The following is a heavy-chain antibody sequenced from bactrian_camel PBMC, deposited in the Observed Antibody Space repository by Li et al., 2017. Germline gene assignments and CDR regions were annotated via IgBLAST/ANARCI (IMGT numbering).Heavy chain of an antibody. CDR3: AADRMACLRPSVQLAAYNF. J-gene: IGHJ4*01. CDR1: GPWYERYC. Sequence: HVQLVESGGGSVQVGGSLRLSCATSGPWYERYCMAWYRHVPGKEREGVAAVESSGMISYADFAKGRFTIPKDNADNTLYLQMNSLKPEDTAMYYCAADRMACLRPSVQLAAYNFWGQGTQVTVS. V-gene: IGHV3S55*01. CDR2: VESSGMI.